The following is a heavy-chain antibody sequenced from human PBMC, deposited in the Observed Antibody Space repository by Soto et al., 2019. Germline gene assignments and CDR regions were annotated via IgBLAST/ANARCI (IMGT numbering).Heavy chain of an antibody. Sequence: SETLSFTCTVSGGSISSGDYYWSWIRQPPGKGLEWIGYIYYSGSTYYNPSLKSRVTISVDTSKNQFSLKLSSVTAADTAVYYCARGGIAAGNWFDPWGQGTLVTVSS. V-gene: IGHV4-30-4*01. J-gene: IGHJ5*02. CDR2: IYYSGST. CDR3: ARGGIAAGNWFDP. CDR1: GGSISSGDYY. D-gene: IGHD6-13*01.